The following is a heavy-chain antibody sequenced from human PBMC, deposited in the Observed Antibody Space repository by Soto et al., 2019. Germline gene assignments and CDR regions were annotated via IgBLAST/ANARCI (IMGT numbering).Heavy chain of an antibody. J-gene: IGHJ5*02. Sequence: SETLSLTCTVSGGSISSGGYYWSWIRQHPGKGLEWIGYIYYSGSTYYNPSLKSRVTISVDTSKNQFSLKLSSVTAADTAVYYCARSKLLWFGETQTNWFDPWGQGTLVT. CDR1: GGSISSGGYY. D-gene: IGHD3-10*01. CDR2: IYYSGST. CDR3: ARSKLLWFGETQTNWFDP. V-gene: IGHV4-31*03.